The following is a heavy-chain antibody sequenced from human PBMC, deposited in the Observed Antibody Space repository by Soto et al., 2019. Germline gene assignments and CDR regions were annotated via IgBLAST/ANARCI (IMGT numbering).Heavy chain of an antibody. CDR3: ARAAYYYGSGSYPYFDY. CDR2: IYSGGST. D-gene: IGHD3-10*01. V-gene: IGHV3-53*01. J-gene: IGHJ4*02. Sequence: EVQLVESGGGLIQPGGSLRLSCAASGFTVSSNYMSWVRQAAGKGLEWVSVIYSGGSTYYADSVKGRFTISRDNSKNTLDLQMNSLRSEDTAVYYCARAAYYYGSGSYPYFDYWGQGTLVTVSS. CDR1: GFTVSSNY.